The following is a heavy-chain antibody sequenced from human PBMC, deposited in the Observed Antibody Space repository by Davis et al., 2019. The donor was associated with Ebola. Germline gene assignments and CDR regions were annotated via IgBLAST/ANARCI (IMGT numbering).Heavy chain of an antibody. D-gene: IGHD3-3*01. Sequence: GESLKISCAASGFTFSSYEMNWVRQAPGKGPEWVAVIWYDGSNKYYADSVKGRFTISRDNSKNTLYLQMNSLRAEDTAVYYCARDGYYDFWSGFHYGMDVWGQGTTVTVSS. V-gene: IGHV3-33*08. CDR1: GFTFSSYE. J-gene: IGHJ6*02. CDR3: ARDGYYDFWSGFHYGMDV. CDR2: IWYDGSNK.